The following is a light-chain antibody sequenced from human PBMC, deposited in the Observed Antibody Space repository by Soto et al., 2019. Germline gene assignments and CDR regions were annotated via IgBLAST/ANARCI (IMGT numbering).Light chain of an antibody. Sequence: DIQMTQSPSTLSASVGDRFTITCRASQSISTWLAWYQQKPGKAPDLLIYKASSLESGVPSRFSGSGSGTEFTLTISSLQPDDFATYYCQQYNSYSLTFGGGTKVEIK. CDR1: QSISTW. CDR2: KAS. J-gene: IGKJ4*01. CDR3: QQYNSYSLT. V-gene: IGKV1-5*03.